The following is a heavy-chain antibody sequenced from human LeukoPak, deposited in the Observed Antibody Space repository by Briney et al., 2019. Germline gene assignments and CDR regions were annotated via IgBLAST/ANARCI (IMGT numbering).Heavy chain of an antibody. J-gene: IGHJ4*02. D-gene: IGHD2-2*01. V-gene: IGHV1-2*02. CDR2: INPNSGGT. Sequence: GASVKVSCKASGYTFTGYYMHWVRQAPGQGLEWMGWINPNSGGTNYAQKFQGRVTMTRDTTISTAYMELSRLRSDDTAVYYCAKLGAVVPAALEYFDYWGQGTLVTVSS. CDR3: AKLGAVVPAALEYFDY. CDR1: GYTFTGYY.